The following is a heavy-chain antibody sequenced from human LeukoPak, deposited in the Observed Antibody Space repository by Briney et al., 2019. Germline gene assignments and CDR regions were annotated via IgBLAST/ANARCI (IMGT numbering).Heavy chain of an antibody. CDR1: GYTFTSYD. V-gene: IGHV1-8*01. D-gene: IGHD3-22*01. Sequence: ASVKVSCKASGYTFTSYDINWVRQATGQGLEWMGWMNPNSGNTGYAQKFQGRVTMTRNMSISTVHMELSSLRSEDTAVYYCARGHYYDSSGYSIDYWGRGTLVTVSS. J-gene: IGHJ4*02. CDR3: ARGHYYDSSGYSIDY. CDR2: MNPNSGNT.